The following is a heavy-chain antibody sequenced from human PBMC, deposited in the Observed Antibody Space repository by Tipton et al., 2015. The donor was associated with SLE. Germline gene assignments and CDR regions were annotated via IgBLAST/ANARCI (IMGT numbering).Heavy chain of an antibody. CDR2: TYNSGST. CDR3: VRDLEYYFES. CDR1: GVSFSNTNDY. J-gene: IGHJ4*02. Sequence: TLSLTCTVSGVSFSNTNDYWSWIRQPPGEGLEWIGRTYNSGSTHYNPSLKSRVTISLDTSKNQFSLKLSSVTAADTAIYYCVRDLEYYFESWGPGTLVTVSS. D-gene: IGHD1-1*01. V-gene: IGHV4-61*02.